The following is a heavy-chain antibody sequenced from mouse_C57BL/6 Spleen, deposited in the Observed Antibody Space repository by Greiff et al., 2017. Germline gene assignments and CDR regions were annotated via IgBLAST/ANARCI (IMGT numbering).Heavy chain of an antibody. CDR2: INPNNGGT. CDR1: GYTFTDYY. V-gene: IGHV1-26*01. J-gene: IGHJ2*01. D-gene: IGHD3-3*01. CDR3: ARKGDGGYFDY. Sequence: EVQLQQSGPELVKPGASVKISCKASGYTFTDYYMNWVKQSHGKSLEWIGDINPNNGGTSYNQKFKGKATLTVDKSSSTAYMELRSLTSEDSAVYYCARKGDGGYFDYWGQGTTLTVSS.